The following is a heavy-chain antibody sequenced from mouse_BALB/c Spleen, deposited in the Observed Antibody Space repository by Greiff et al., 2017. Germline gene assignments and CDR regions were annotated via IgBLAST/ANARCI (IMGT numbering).Heavy chain of an antibody. CDR2: INPSNGRT. D-gene: IGHD2-1*01. J-gene: IGHJ4*01. V-gene: IGHV1S81*02. Sequence: VQLQQSGAELVKPGASVKLSCKASGYTFTSYWMHWVKQRPGQGLEWIGEINPSNGRTNYNEKFKSKATLTVDKSSSTAYMQLSSLTSEDSAVYYCARENYGNYDAMDYWGQGTSVTVSS. CDR1: GYTFTSYW. CDR3: ARENYGNYDAMDY.